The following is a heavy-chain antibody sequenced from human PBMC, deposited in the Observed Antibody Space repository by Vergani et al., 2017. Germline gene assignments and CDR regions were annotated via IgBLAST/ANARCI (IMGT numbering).Heavy chain of an antibody. CDR3: ARVVRYDSSGYYYTGNNWFDP. CDR1: GGSISSGDYY. D-gene: IGHD3-22*01. V-gene: IGHV4-30-4*01. CDR2: IYYSGST. J-gene: IGHJ5*02. Sequence: QVQLQESGPGLVKPSQTLSLTCTVSGGSISSGDYYWSWIRQPPGKGLEWIGYIYYSGSTYYHPSLKSRVTISVETSKKQFSLKLSSVTAAATAVYYCARVVRYDSSGYYYTGNNWFDPWGQGTLVTVSS.